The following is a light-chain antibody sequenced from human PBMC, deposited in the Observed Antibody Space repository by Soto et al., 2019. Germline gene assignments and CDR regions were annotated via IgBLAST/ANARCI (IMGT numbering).Light chain of an antibody. J-gene: IGLJ1*01. CDR1: SSDIGGYNY. CDR3: SSYTSTDPLAV. CDR2: GVT. V-gene: IGLV2-14*03. Sequence: QSALTQPASVSGSPGQSITISCTGTSSDIGGYNYVSWYQHYPGKAPQLMIYGVTNRPSGVSNRFSGSKSGNTASLTISGLRAEDEAGYYCSSYTSTDPLAVYGPGTKLTVL.